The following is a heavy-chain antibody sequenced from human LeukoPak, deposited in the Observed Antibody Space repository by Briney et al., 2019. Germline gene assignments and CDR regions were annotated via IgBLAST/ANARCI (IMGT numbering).Heavy chain of an antibody. D-gene: IGHD4-23*01. CDR3: ARGPTQLRQFHYYYYYMDV. CDR2: IIPIFGTA. Sequence: ASVMVSCKASGGTFSSYAISWVRQAPGQGLEWMGGIIPIFGTANYAQKFQGRVTITADESTSTAYMELSSLRSEDTAVYYCARGPTQLRQFHYYYYYMDVWGEGTTVTVSS. V-gene: IGHV1-69*13. J-gene: IGHJ6*03. CDR1: GGTFSSYA.